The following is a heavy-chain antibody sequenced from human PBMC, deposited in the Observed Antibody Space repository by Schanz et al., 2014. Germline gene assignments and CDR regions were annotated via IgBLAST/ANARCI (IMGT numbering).Heavy chain of an antibody. V-gene: IGHV1-69*04. J-gene: IGHJ4*02. CDR1: GYTFISYG. CDR3: ASSGAGYSSSWDFDY. Sequence: QVQLVQSGAEVKKPGASVKVSCKASGYTFISYGISWVRQAPGQGLEWMGRIISILGIPNYAQKFQGRVTFTADNSTSTAYMELSSLKSEDTAVYSCASSGAGYSSSWDFDYWGQGTLVTVSS. CDR2: IISILGIP. D-gene: IGHD6-13*01.